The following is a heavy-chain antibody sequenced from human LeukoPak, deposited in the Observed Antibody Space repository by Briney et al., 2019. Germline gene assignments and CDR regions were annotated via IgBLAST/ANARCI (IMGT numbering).Heavy chain of an antibody. V-gene: IGHV3-23*01. D-gene: IGHD4-23*01. CDR2: MSGRNTRT. J-gene: IGHJ4*02. CDR3: ARERSVALDY. CDR1: GFTFSNYS. Sequence: GGSLRLSCAASGFTFSNYSMTWIRQRPGKGLEWVSTMSGRNTRTYYVDSVKGRFTISRDNSKNTLYLQMNGLRADDTAVYYCARERSVALDYWGQGILVTVSS.